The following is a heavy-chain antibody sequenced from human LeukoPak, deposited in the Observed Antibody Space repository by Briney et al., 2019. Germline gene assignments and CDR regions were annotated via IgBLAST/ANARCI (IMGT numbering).Heavy chain of an antibody. J-gene: IGHJ4*02. Sequence: PSETLSLTCTVSGGSISSYYWSWIRQPPGKGLEWIGCIYNSGSTNYNPSLKSRVTISGDTSKNQFSLKLSSVTAADTAVYYCARHGDGSSNWYRHFDYWGQGTLVTVSS. V-gene: IGHV4-59*08. CDR1: GGSISSYY. CDR2: IYNSGST. D-gene: IGHD6-13*01. CDR3: ARHGDGSSNWYRHFDY.